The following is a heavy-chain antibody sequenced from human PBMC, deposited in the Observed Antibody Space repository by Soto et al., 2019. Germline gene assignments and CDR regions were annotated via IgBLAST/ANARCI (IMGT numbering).Heavy chain of an antibody. CDR1: GFPFGNFL. CDR2: IRSQPYGGTA. J-gene: IGHJ4*02. V-gene: IGHV3-49*03. D-gene: IGHD3-10*01. CDR3: IGSFPF. Sequence: VYLVESGGGLVEPGRSLRLSCTASGFPFGNFLMSWFRQAPGKGMEWVGFIRSQPYGGTAEYAASVRGRFTISRDDSKGIAYLQMNSLQTEDSGVYYCIGSFPFWGQGTLVTVSS.